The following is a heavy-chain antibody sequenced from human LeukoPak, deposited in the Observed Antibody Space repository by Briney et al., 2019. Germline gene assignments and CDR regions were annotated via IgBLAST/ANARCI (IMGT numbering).Heavy chain of an antibody. CDR2: IYYSGSA. CDR3: ARPGYYGMDV. Sequence: SETLSLTCTVSGGSISSSSYYWGWIRQPPGXXXXWIGSIYYSGSAYYNPSLKSRVTISVDTSKNQFSLKLSSVTAADTAVYYCARPGYYGMDVWGQGTTVTVSS. CDR1: GGSISSSSYY. D-gene: IGHD3-10*01. V-gene: IGHV4-39*01. J-gene: IGHJ6*02.